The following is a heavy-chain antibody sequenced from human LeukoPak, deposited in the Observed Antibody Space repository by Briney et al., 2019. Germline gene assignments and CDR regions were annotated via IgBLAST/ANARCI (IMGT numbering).Heavy chain of an antibody. V-gene: IGHV4-61*02. CDR3: ARAYDSSGYNPPYNWFDP. D-gene: IGHD3-22*01. CDR2: IYTSGST. Sequence: SETLSLTCTVSGGSISSGSYYWSWIRQPAGKGLEWIGRIYTSGSTNYNPSLKSRVTISVDTSKNQFSLKLSSVTAADTAVYYCARAYDSSGYNPPYNWFDPWGQGTLVTVSS. J-gene: IGHJ5*02. CDR1: GGSISSGSYY.